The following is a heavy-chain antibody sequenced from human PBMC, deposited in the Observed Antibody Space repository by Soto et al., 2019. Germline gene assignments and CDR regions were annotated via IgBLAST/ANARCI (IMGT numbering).Heavy chain of an antibody. D-gene: IGHD4-17*01. Sequence: VQSGPDLKRPGASMKVSCKASGYTFTSYGISWVRQAPGQGLEWMAWISPLKGRTQYSQKAQGRVTLRTDTSSNTAYMEMTTLRVADTAVYYCAMDYGDRPEYFKHWGQGTLVTVS. CDR1: GYTFTSYG. CDR2: ISPLKGRT. J-gene: IGHJ1*01. CDR3: AMDYGDRPEYFKH. V-gene: IGHV1-18*04.